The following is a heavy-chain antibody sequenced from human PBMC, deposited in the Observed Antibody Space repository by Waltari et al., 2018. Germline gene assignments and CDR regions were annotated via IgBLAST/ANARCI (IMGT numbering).Heavy chain of an antibody. CDR3: ARLPAGGVAVAFDI. J-gene: IGHJ3*02. CDR1: VGSISSSSYY. Sequence: QLQLQESGPGLVKPSETLSPTCTVSVGSISSSSYYWGWIRQPPGKGLEWIGSIYYSGSTYYNPSLKSRVTISVDTSKNQFSLKLSSVTAADTAVYYCARLPAGGVAVAFDIWGQGTMVTVSS. V-gene: IGHV4-39*01. D-gene: IGHD3-16*01. CDR2: IYYSGST.